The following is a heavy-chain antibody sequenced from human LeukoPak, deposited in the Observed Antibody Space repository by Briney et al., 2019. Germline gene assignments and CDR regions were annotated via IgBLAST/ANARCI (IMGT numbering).Heavy chain of an antibody. Sequence: ESGPTLAKPTQTLTLTCTFSGFSLSTSGVGVGWIRQPPGKALEWLALIYWNDDKRYSPSLKSRLTITKDTSKNQVVLTVTNMDPVDTATYYCAHSPRIAAGGTPPYYYYGMDVWGQGTTVTVSS. J-gene: IGHJ6*02. D-gene: IGHD6-13*01. V-gene: IGHV2-5*01. CDR1: GFSLSTSGVG. CDR2: IYWNDDK. CDR3: AHSPRIAAGGTPPYYYYGMDV.